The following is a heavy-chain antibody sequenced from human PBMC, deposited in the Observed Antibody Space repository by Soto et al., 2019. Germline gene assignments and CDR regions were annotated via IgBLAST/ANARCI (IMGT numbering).Heavy chain of an antibody. J-gene: IGHJ4*01. CDR3: ARVHVMVVAGSTFDY. D-gene: IGHD6-19*01. CDR1: GGSISSGGYY. CDR2: IYYSGST. Sequence: SETLSLTCTVSGGSISSGGYYWSWIRQHPGKGLEWIGYIYYSGSTYYNPSLKSRVTISVDTSKNQFSLKLSSVTAADTAVYYCARVHVMVVAGSTFDYWGHGTLVTVSS. V-gene: IGHV4-31*03.